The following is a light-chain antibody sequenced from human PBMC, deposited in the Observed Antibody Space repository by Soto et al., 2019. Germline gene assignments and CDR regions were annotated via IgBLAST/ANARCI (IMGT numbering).Light chain of an antibody. V-gene: IGKV1-8*01. CDR3: QQYYSYPLT. J-gene: IGKJ4*01. CDR2: AAS. Sequence: IQMTQPPSSLSASVGDRVTITCLASQGISSYLAWYQQKPGKAPKLLIYAASTLQSGVPSRFSGSGSGTDFTLTISCLQSEDFAIYYCQQYYSYPLTFGGGTKVDIK. CDR1: QGISSY.